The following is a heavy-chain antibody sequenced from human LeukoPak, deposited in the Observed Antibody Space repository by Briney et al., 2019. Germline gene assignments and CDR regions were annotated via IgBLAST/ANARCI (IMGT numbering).Heavy chain of an antibody. CDR1: GYTFTSYG. Sequence: ASVKVSCKASGYTFTSYGISWVRQAPGQGLEWMGWISAYNGNTNYAQKLQGRVTMTTDTSTSTDYMELRGLRSDDAAVYYCARAELGYCSSTSCYTTPTFDYWGQGTLVTVSS. D-gene: IGHD2-2*02. CDR3: ARAELGYCSSTSCYTTPTFDY. V-gene: IGHV1-18*01. CDR2: ISAYNGNT. J-gene: IGHJ4*02.